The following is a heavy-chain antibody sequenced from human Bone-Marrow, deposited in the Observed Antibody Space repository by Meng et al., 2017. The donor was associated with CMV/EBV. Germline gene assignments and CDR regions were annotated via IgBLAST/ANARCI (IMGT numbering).Heavy chain of an antibody. CDR2: ISSSSSYI. CDR3: ARDGELLWFGENPTGFDP. D-gene: IGHD3-10*01. J-gene: IGHJ5*02. CDR1: GFTFSSYS. V-gene: IGHV3-21*01. Sequence: GESLKISCAVSGFTFSSYSMNWVRQAPGKGLEWVSSISSSSSYIYYADSVKGRFTISRDNAKNSLYLQMNSLRAEDTAVYYCARDGELLWFGENPTGFDPWGQGTLVTVSS.